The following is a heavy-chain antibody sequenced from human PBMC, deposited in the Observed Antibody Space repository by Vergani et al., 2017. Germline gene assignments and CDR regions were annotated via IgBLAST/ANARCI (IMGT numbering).Heavy chain of an antibody. CDR1: GGSISSSNW. CDR3: ARKGTQQYCSSTSCYYYYYMDV. D-gene: IGHD2-2*01. V-gene: IGHV4-4*03. J-gene: IGHJ6*03. CDR2: IYHSGST. Sequence: QVQLQESGPGLVKPPGTLSLTCAVSGGSISSSNWWSWVRQPPGKGLQWIGEIYHSGSTNYNPSLKSRVTISVDTSKNQFSLKLSSVTAADTAVYYCARKGTQQYCSSTSCYYYYYMDVWGKGTTVTVSS.